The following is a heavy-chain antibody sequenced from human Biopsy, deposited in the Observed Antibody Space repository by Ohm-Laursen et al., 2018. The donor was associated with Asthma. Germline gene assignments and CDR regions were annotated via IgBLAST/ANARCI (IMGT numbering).Heavy chain of an antibody. CDR1: GFTFGDYW. CDR2: IKHDGSEK. D-gene: IGHD3-3*01. Sequence: SLRLSCSAPGFTFGDYWMSWVRQVPGKGLEWVANIKHDGSEKNHVDSLKGRFTISRDNSKNTLYLQMNSLRAEDTAVYYCASQSSGPDFWSGYYYFDYWGQGTLVTVSS. CDR3: ASQSSGPDFWSGYYYFDY. V-gene: IGHV3-7*01. J-gene: IGHJ4*02.